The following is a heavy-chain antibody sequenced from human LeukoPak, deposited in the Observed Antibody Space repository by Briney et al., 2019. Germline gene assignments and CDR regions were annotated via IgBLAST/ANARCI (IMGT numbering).Heavy chain of an antibody. CDR2: IIPIFGTA. J-gene: IGHJ4*02. V-gene: IGHV1-69*05. CDR3: ARDRGGFRQGSNWNYVRYFDY. Sequence: GASVKVSCKASGGTFSSYAISWVRQAPGQGLEWMGGIIPIFGTANYAQKSQGRVTITTDESTSTAYMELSSLRSEDTAVYYCARDRGGFRQGSNWNYVRYFDYWGQGTLVTVSS. CDR1: GGTFSSYA. D-gene: IGHD1-7*01.